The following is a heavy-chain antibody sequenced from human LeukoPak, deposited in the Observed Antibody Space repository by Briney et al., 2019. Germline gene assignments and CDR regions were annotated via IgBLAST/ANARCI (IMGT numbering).Heavy chain of an antibody. J-gene: IGHJ4*02. D-gene: IGHD3-22*01. CDR3: AGARKDGSYSGPLDY. CDR1: SGSISSGHW. V-gene: IGHV4-4*02. Sequence: PSGTLSLTCGVSSGSISSGHWWTWVRQPPGKGLEWIGERHHGGTINYNPSLKSRITISLDTAKNQFSVTLTSVTAADTAVYYCAGARKDGSYSGPLDYWGQGTLVTVSS. CDR2: RHHGGTI.